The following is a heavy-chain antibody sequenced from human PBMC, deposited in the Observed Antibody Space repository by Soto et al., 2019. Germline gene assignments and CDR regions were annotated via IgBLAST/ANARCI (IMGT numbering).Heavy chain of an antibody. D-gene: IGHD6-19*01. J-gene: IGHJ6*02. CDR3: ARDSTERYSSGWYPYYYGMDV. CDR2: IYYSGST. Sequence: QVQLQESGPGLVKPSQTLSLTCTVSGGSISSGGYYWSWIRQHPGKGPEWIGYIYYSGSTYYNPSLKSRVTISVDTSKNQFSLKLSSVTAADTAVYYCARDSTERYSSGWYPYYYGMDVWGQGTTVTVSS. V-gene: IGHV4-31*03. CDR1: GGSISSGGYY.